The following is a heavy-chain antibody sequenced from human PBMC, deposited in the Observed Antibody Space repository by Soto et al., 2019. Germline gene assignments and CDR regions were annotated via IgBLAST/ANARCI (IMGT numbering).Heavy chain of an antibody. CDR1: GFTFSSYA. J-gene: IGHJ6*01. V-gene: IGHV3-30-3*01. Sequence: QVQLVESGGGVVQPGRSLRLSCAASGFTFSSYAMHWVRQAPGKGLEWVAVISYDGSNKYYADSVKGRFTISRDNSKNTLYLQMNSLRAEDTAVYYCARDLGSSYYYYYYGMDVW. CDR2: ISYDGSNK. CDR3: ARDLGSSYYYYYYGMDV. D-gene: IGHD6-6*01.